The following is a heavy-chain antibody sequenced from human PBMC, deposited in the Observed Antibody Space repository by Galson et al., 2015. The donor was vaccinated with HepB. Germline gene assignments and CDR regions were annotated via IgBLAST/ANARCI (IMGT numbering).Heavy chain of an antibody. Sequence: PALVKPTQTLTLTCTFSGFSLSTSGVGVGWIRQPPGKALEWLALIYWDDDQRYSPSLKTRLTITKDTSKNQVVFTMTNMDPVDTATYYCAHFIAAAGDFAYWGQGTLVTVSS. CDR3: AHFIAAAGDFAY. J-gene: IGHJ4*02. V-gene: IGHV2-5*02. D-gene: IGHD6-13*01. CDR2: IYWDDDQ. CDR1: GFSLSTSGVG.